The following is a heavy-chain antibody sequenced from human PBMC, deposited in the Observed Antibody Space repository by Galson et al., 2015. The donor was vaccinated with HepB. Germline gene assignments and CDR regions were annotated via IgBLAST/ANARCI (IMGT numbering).Heavy chain of an antibody. J-gene: IGHJ4*02. Sequence: SLRLSCAASGFTFSSYGMHWVRQAPGKGLEWVALIQYDGNKKYYADSVKGRFIISRDNFKNTVHLQINRLRGGDTAVYYCVSYRSGWTAFDYWGQGTLVTVSS. V-gene: IGHV3-30*02. D-gene: IGHD6-19*01. CDR1: GFTFSSYG. CDR3: VSYRSGWTAFDY. CDR2: IQYDGNKK.